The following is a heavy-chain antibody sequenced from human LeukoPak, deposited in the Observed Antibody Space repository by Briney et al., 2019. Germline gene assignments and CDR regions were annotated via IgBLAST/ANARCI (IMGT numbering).Heavy chain of an antibody. Sequence: SVTVSCKASGGTFSNYAISWVRQVPGQGLEWMGGIIPIFGTANYAQKFQGRVTITADESTSTAYMELSSLRSEDTAVYYCARDGADRIAVAGTGSGSDYWGQGTLVTVSS. CDR2: IIPIFGTA. CDR1: GGTFSNYA. CDR3: ARDGADRIAVAGTGSGSDY. V-gene: IGHV1-69*13. D-gene: IGHD6-19*01. J-gene: IGHJ4*02.